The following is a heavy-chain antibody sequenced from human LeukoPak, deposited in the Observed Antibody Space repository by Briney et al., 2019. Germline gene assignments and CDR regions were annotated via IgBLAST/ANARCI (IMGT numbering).Heavy chain of an antibody. CDR1: GFTFSSYA. V-gene: IGHV3-30*02. Sequence: GGSLRLSCAASGFTFSSYAMHWVRQAPGKGLEWVAFIRYDGSNKYYADSVKGRFTISRDNSKNTLYLQMNSLRAEDTAVYYCAKDLAIVVVPTAPNDYWGQGTLVTVSS. CDR3: AKDLAIVVVPTAPNDY. J-gene: IGHJ4*02. D-gene: IGHD2-2*01. CDR2: IRYDGSNK.